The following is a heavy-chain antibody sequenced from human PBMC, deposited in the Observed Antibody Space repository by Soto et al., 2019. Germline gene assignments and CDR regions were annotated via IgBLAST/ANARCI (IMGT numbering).Heavy chain of an antibody. D-gene: IGHD2-8*02. CDR1: GGAFSGYY. Sequence: QVQLQQWRAGLLKPSETLSLTCAVYGGAFSGYYWTWIRQPPGTGLEWFREINHSGSTNYYPSLQSRVTISVDTSTNQFSPKLTSVMAADTPVYYCARDKITGHVDYWGHGTLVTVSS. CDR2: INHSGST. CDR3: ARDKITGHVDY. V-gene: IGHV4-34*01. J-gene: IGHJ4*01.